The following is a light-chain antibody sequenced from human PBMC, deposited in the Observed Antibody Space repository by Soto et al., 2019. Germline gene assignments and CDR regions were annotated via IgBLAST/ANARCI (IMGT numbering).Light chain of an antibody. CDR3: QQYGSSPTT. J-gene: IGKJ1*01. CDR2: GAS. V-gene: IGKV3-20*01. CDR1: QSVNNY. Sequence: EIVLTQSPATLSLSPGERATLSCRASQSVNNYLAWYQQRPGQAPRLLIYGASTRATSFPARFSGSGSGTDFTLTISRLEPEDFAVYYCQQYGSSPTTFGQGTKVDIK.